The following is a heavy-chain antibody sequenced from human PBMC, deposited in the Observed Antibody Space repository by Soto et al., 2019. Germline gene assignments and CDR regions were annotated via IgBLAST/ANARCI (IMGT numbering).Heavy chain of an antibody. CDR2: FIPIFGTA. V-gene: IGHV1-69*13. J-gene: IGHJ6*02. CDR1: GGTFSSYA. D-gene: IGHD6-19*01. CDR3: ARPKTVYSSGWNYGMDV. Sequence: SVKVSCKASGGTFSSYAISWVRQAPGQGLEWMGGFIPIFGTANYAQKFQGRVTITADESTSTAYMELSSLRSEDTAVYYCARPKTVYSSGWNYGMDVWGQGTTVTVSS.